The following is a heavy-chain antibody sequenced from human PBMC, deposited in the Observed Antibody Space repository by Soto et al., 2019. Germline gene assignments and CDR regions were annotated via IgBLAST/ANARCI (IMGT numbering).Heavy chain of an antibody. J-gene: IGHJ3*02. CDR2: FDPEDGET. D-gene: IGHD3-9*01. V-gene: IGHV1-24*01. Sequence: GASVKVSCKVSGYTLTELSMHWGRQAPGKGLEWMGGFDPEDGETIYAQKFQGRVTMTEDTSTDTAYMELSSLRSEDTAVYYCATLRYFDWFRDAFDIWGQGTMVPVSS. CDR1: GYTLTELS. CDR3: ATLRYFDWFRDAFDI.